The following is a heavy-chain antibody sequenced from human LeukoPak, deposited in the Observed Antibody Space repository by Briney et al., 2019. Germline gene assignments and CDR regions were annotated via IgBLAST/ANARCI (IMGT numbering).Heavy chain of an antibody. CDR1: GFTFSSFP. J-gene: IGHJ4*02. D-gene: IGHD6-13*01. Sequence: GGSLRLSCAASGFTFSSFPMSWDRQAPGKGLEWVSAISGSGGGTIYADSVKGRFTISRDNSKNTLYMQMNNLRVEDTAVYYCAKEVRTSSWYREEFDYWGQGALVTVSS. CDR2: ISGSGGGT. CDR3: AKEVRTSSWYREEFDY. V-gene: IGHV3-23*01.